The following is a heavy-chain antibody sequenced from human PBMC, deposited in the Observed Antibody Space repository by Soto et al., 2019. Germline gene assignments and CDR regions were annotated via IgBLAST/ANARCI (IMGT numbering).Heavy chain of an antibody. D-gene: IGHD2-2*01. V-gene: IGHV1-18*01. CDR3: TRDEREHCRSITCPPFDF. CDR1: GYTFSAHG. Sequence: QVQLVQSGSEVKKPGASVKVSCNTSGYTFSAHGISWVRQAPGQGLEWIGWISGYNGNTNNAQKFQGRITITADASASTANMELRSLTSDDTAVYYCTRDEREHCRSITCPPFDFWGQGTLVTVSS. CDR2: ISGYNGNT. J-gene: IGHJ4*02.